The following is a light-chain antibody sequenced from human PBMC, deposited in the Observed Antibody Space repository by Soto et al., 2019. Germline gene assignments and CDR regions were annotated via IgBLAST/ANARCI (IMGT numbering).Light chain of an antibody. CDR3: CSYAGSYTFV. J-gene: IGLJ1*01. V-gene: IGLV2-11*01. CDR2: DVS. Sequence: QSVLTQPGSVSGSPGQSVTISCTGTSSDVGGYNYVSWYQQHPGKAPKLMIYDVSNRPSGVHDRFSGSKSGNTASLTISGLQAEDEADYYCCSYAGSYTFVFGTGTQVTVL. CDR1: SSDVGGYNY.